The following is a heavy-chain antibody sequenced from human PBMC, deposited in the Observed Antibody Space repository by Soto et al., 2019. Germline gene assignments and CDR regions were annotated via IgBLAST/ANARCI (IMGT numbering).Heavy chain of an antibody. Sequence: EVQLVESGGGFVQPGGSLRLSCSASEFSFSDYWMTWVRQAPGKGLEWVASIKKDGSEKSYVDSVKGRVTISRDNAKNSLYLHMSSLRDEDSAVYSCARRAAVVGLDYWGQGALVTVSS. J-gene: IGHJ4*02. CDR3: ARRAAVVGLDY. D-gene: IGHD6-13*01. CDR2: IKKDGSEK. CDR1: EFSFSDYW. V-gene: IGHV3-7*01.